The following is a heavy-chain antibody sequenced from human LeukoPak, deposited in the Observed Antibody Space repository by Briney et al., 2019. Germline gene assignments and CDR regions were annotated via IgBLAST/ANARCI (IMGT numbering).Heavy chain of an antibody. CDR1: GFTFSSYS. D-gene: IGHD6-19*01. Sequence: GGSLRLSCAASGFTFSSYSMSWVRQAPGKGLEWVSAISGSGGSTYYADSVKGRFTISRDNSKNTLYLQMNSLRAEDTAVYYCAKEYSSGWYGPSVDYWGQGTLVTVSS. CDR2: ISGSGGST. CDR3: AKEYSSGWYGPSVDY. V-gene: IGHV3-23*01. J-gene: IGHJ4*02.